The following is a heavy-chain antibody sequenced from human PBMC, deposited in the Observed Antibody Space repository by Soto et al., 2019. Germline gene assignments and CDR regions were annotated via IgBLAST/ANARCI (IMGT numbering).Heavy chain of an antibody. CDR3: VTEHYSDTTGPDQGVFDV. CDR1: GFSSNEDW. CDR2: IKRSIDGATT. Sequence: GGSLRLSCSASGFSSNEDWMSWVLQAPGKGLEWVGRIKRSIDGATTDYAPPVNGRFTVFRDDSKNTLYLQMNSLKTEDSAMYFCVTEHYSDTTGPDQGVFDVCGQGTMVSVSS. J-gene: IGHJ3*01. V-gene: IGHV3-15*01. D-gene: IGHD3-22*01.